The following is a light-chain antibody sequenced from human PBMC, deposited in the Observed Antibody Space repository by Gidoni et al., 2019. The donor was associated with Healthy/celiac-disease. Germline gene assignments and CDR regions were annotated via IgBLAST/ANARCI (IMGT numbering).Light chain of an antibody. CDR2: QDS. V-gene: IGLV3-1*01. J-gene: IGLJ2*01. Sequence: SYELTQSPSVSVSPGQTASITCSGDKLGDKYACWYQQKPGQSPVLVIYQDSKRPSGIPGRFSGSNSGNTATLTISGTQAMDEADYYCQAWDSSTEVVFGGGTKLTVL. CDR1: KLGDKY. CDR3: QAWDSSTEVV.